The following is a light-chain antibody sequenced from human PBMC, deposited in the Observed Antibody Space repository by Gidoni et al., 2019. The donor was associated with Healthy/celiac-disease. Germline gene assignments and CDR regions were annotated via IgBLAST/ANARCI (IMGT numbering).Light chain of an antibody. CDR2: EVS. Sequence: VLTQTPLSLSVTPGQPASISCKSSQSPLHSDGKTYLYWYLQTPGQPPQLLIYEVSNRFSRVPDRFSGSGSGADFTLNSSRVEAEVVGVYYCLQSIQLPPTFGQGTKVEIK. CDR3: LQSIQLPPT. V-gene: IGKV2D-29*01. CDR1: QSPLHSDGKTY. J-gene: IGKJ1*01.